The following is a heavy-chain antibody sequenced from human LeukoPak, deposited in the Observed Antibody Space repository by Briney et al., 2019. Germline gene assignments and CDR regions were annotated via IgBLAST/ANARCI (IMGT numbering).Heavy chain of an antibody. V-gene: IGHV3-21*01. J-gene: IGHJ3*02. D-gene: IGHD3-22*01. CDR2: ISGSGGYI. CDR1: GFTLPSYS. CDR3: ARASTYYYDSSGSYAFDI. Sequence: GGSLRLSCAASGFTLPSYSMNWVRQAPGKGLEWVSSISGSGGYISYADSVKGRFTISRDNAKNSLYLQMNSLRAEDTAEYYCARASTYYYDSSGSYAFDIWGQGTMVTVSS.